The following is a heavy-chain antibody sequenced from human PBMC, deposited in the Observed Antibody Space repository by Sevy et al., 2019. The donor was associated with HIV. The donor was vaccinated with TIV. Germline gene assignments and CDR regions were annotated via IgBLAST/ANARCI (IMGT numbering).Heavy chain of an antibody. V-gene: IGHV3-15*01. J-gene: IGHJ4*01. CDR3: AAGVGTSDFDH. CDR1: GFNFANAW. Sequence: GESLKISCAASGFNFANAWMSWVRQPPGRGVEWGCRIKSKTEGATRDFAAPVKGRFVISRDDSRNTMYLQMDNMKIDDTGVYYCAAGVGTSDFDHWGHGILVTVSS. D-gene: IGHD1-26*01. CDR2: IKSKTEGATR.